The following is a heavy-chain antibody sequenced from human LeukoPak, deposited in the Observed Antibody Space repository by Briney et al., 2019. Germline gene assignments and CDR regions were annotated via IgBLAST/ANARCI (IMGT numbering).Heavy chain of an antibody. D-gene: IGHD3-10*01. CDR3: ARSVPYYYGSGSQAFGGYFDY. V-gene: IGHV1-69*05. CDR1: GGTFSSYA. CDR2: IIPIFGTA. J-gene: IGHJ4*02. Sequence: ASVKVSCKASGGTFSSYAISWVRQAPGQGLEWMGEIIPIFGTANYAQKFQGRVTITTDESTSTAYMELSSLRSEDTAVYYCARSVPYYYGSGSQAFGGYFDYWGQGALVTVSS.